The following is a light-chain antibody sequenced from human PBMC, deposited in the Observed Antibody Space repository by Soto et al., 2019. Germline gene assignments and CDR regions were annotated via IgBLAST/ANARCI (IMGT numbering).Light chain of an antibody. V-gene: IGLV2-14*01. J-gene: IGLJ2*01. CDR3: SSYTSSSTLVL. CDR2: EVS. Sequence: QSALTQPASVSGSPGQSITISCTGTSSDVGGYHYVSWYQHHPDKAPKLMIYEVSSRPSGVSNRFSGSKSGNTASLTISGLQAEDEADYYCSSYTSSSTLVLFGGGTKLTVL. CDR1: SSDVGGYHY.